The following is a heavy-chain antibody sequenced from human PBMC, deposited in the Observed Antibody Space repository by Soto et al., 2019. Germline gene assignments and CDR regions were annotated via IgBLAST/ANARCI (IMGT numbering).Heavy chain of an antibody. CDR2: ISSTSNYI. D-gene: IGHD6-19*01. J-gene: IGHJ6*02. V-gene: IGHV3-21*01. CDR1: GFTFSTYS. CDR3: ARILNPYSSENYGMDV. Sequence: NPGGSLRLSCAASGFTFSTYSMNWVRQAPGKGLEWVSSISSTSNYIYYADSMKGRFTISRDNAKNSLYLQMNSLRAEDTAVYYCARILNPYSSENYGMDVWGQGTMVTVSS.